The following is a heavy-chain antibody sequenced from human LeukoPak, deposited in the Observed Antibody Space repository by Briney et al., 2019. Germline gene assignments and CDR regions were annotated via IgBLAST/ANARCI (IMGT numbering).Heavy chain of an antibody. CDR2: INHSGST. CDR1: GGSISSYY. V-gene: IGHV4-34*01. J-gene: IGHJ6*02. CDR3: ARGRRQLVRLKDYYYGMDV. D-gene: IGHD6-6*01. Sequence: SETLSLTCTVSGGSISSYYWSWIRQPPGKGLEWIGEINHSGSTNYNPSLKSRVTISVDTSKNQFSLKLSSATAADTAVYYCARGRRQLVRLKDYYYGMDVWGQGTTVTVSS.